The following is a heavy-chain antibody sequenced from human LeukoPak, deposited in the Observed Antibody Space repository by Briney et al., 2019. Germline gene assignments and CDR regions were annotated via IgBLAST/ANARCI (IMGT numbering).Heavy chain of an antibody. CDR2: INPNSGGT. J-gene: IGHJ4*02. Sequence: GASVKVSCKASGGTFSSYAISWVRQAPGQGLEWMGWINPNSGGTNYAQKFQGRVTMTRDTSISTAYMELSRLRSDDTAVYYCARDDGYNDYWGQGTLVTVSS. CDR3: ARDDGYNDY. D-gene: IGHD5-24*01. V-gene: IGHV1-2*02. CDR1: GGTFSSYA.